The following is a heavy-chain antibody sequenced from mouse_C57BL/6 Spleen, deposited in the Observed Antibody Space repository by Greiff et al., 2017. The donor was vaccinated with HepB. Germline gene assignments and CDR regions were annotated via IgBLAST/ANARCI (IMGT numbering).Heavy chain of an antibody. Sequence: EVKLLESGGGLVKPGGSLKLSCAASGFTFSSYTMSWVRQTPEKRLEWVATISGGGNTYYPDSVKGRFTIPRDNAKNTLYLQMSSLRSEDTALYYWARHHYGTTAWFAYWGQGTLVTVSA. CDR3: ARHHYGTTAWFAY. CDR2: ISGGGNT. V-gene: IGHV5-9*01. CDR1: GFTFSSYT. D-gene: IGHD2-1*01. J-gene: IGHJ3*01.